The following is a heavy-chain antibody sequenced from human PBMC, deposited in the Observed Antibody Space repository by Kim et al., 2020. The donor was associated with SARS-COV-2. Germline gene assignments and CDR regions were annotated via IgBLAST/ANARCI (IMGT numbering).Heavy chain of an antibody. CDR1: GFTFSMYG. J-gene: IGHJ4*02. CDR2: ISYGGGLR. Sequence: GGSLRLSCVASGFTFSMYGMSWVRQVPGKAPEWVAVISYGGGLRYYGDSVKGRFTITRDNSLSTLDLQMNSLRAEDTALYYCAKERSRKVSHEFDLWCQGTQGAVSP. V-gene: IGHV3-30*18. CDR3: AKERSRKVSHEFDL. D-gene: IGHD6-13*01.